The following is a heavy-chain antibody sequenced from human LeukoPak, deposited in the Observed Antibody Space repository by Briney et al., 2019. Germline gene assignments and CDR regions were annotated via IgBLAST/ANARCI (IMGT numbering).Heavy chain of an antibody. V-gene: IGHV3-23*01. CDR3: AKAVDTAMVRGAFDI. Sequence: GGSLRLSCAASGFTFSSYAMSWVRQAPGKGLEWVSAISGSGGSTYYTDSVKGRFTISRDNSKNTLYLQMNSLRAEDTAVYYRAKAVDTAMVRGAFDIWGQGTMVTVSS. D-gene: IGHD5-18*01. CDR2: ISGSGGST. J-gene: IGHJ3*02. CDR1: GFTFSSYA.